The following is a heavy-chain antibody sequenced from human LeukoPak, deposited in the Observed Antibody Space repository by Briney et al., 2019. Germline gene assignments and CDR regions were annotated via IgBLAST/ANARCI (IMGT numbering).Heavy chain of an antibody. J-gene: IGHJ4*02. CDR2: IYTSGST. CDR3: ARIPRGDGGYFDY. CDR1: GGSISSGSYY. Sequence: SETLSLTCTVSGGSISSGSYYWSWIRQPAGKGLEWIGRIYTSGSTNYNPSLKSRVTISVDTSKNQFSLKLSSVTAADTAVYYCARIPRGDGGYFDYWGQGTLVTVSS. V-gene: IGHV4-61*02. D-gene: IGHD3-16*01.